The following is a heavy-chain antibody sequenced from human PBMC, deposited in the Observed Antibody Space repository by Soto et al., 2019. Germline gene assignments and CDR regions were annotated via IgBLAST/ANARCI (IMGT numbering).Heavy chain of an antibody. V-gene: IGHV4-59*01. Sequence: LSLTCTGSAASFSKYYWTWIRQPPGKGLEWIGYIYFNGNTKYNPSLEGRLTISIDTSKKEFSLKLTSVTAADAAVYYCASVTFGGIVLAHWGQGTLVTVSS. D-gene: IGHD3-16*01. CDR3: ASVTFGGIVLAH. CDR1: AASFSKYY. J-gene: IGHJ4*02. CDR2: IYFNGNT.